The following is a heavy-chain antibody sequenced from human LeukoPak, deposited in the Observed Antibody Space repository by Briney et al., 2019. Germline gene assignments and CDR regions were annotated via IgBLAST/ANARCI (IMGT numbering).Heavy chain of an antibody. V-gene: IGHV3-30-3*01. Sequence: GGSLRLSCAASGFTFSSYAMHWVRQAPGKGLEWVAVISYDGSNKYYADSVKGRFTISRDNAKNSLYLQMNSLRAEDTAVYYCARVPFNRGFWSGYLDLGYYYYMDVWGKGTTVTVSS. CDR3: ARVPFNRGFWSGYLDLGYYYYMDV. J-gene: IGHJ6*03. D-gene: IGHD3-3*01. CDR1: GFTFSSYA. CDR2: ISYDGSNK.